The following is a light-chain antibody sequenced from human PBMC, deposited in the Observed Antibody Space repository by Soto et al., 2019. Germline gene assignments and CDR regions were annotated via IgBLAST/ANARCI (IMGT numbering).Light chain of an antibody. CDR3: QQRSNWPST. CDR1: QSVSSY. J-gene: IGKJ4*01. Sequence: EIVLTQSPATLSLSPGERAALSCRASQSVSSYLAWYQQKPGQAPRLLIYDASKRAPGIPARFTGSGSGTDFTPTIRSLEPEDFAVYFCQQRSNWPSTFGGGTKVEI. CDR2: DAS. V-gene: IGKV3-11*01.